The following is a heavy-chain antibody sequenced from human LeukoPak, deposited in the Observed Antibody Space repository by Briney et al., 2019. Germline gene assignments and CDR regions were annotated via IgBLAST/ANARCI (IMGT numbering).Heavy chain of an antibody. J-gene: IGHJ6*04. D-gene: IGHD2-15*01. CDR2: ISHSGST. V-gene: IGHV4-34*01. CDR3: ARRYCSGGSCYMRGYYGMDV. Sequence: SETLSHTCAVSNGSFSAYYWSWIRQSPGKGLHWIREISHSGSTNYNPSLKLRVSISLDMSKNHFSLRLSSVTAADTAVYFCARRYCSGGSCYMRGYYGMDVWATGTTVIVSS. CDR1: NGSFSAYY.